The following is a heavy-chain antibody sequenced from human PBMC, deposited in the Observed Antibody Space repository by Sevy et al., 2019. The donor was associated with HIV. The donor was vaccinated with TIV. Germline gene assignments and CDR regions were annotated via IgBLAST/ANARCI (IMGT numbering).Heavy chain of an antibody. Sequence: PGGSLRLSCSASGFSLSDHWMNWVRQAPGMGLEWVAIIKEDGSETFYVDSVNGRFSISRDNAKNSVYLQMNSLRVEDTAVYYCARGAGWAIDYWGQGTLVTVSS. CDR2: IKEDGSET. J-gene: IGHJ4*02. V-gene: IGHV3-7*01. CDR3: ARGAGWAIDY. CDR1: GFSLSDHW. D-gene: IGHD6-19*01.